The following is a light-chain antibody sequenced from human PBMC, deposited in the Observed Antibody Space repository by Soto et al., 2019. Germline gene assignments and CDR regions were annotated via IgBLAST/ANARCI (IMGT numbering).Light chain of an antibody. CDR2: GAS. Sequence: EIVLTPSPGTLSLSPVERATLSCRASQSASSTYLAWYQQKPGQAPRPLIYGASSRATGIPDRFSGSGSGTDFTLTISRLEPEDFAVYYCQQYGSSPPITFGQGTRLEIK. V-gene: IGKV3-20*01. J-gene: IGKJ5*01. CDR3: QQYGSSPPIT. CDR1: QSASSTY.